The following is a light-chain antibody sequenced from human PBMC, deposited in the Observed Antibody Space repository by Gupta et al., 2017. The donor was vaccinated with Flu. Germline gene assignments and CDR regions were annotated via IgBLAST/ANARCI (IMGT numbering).Light chain of an antibody. V-gene: IGKV1-39*01. CDR1: QDISIY. CDR3: QQNDSLVRT. Sequence: IQMTQSPPSLPASVGDRVTITCRASQDISIYLNWYQQKPGQAPTLLIYSASNLQSGVPSRFSGGGSGTDFTLTISSLQPEDFAVYYCQQNDSLVRTFGQGTKV. J-gene: IGKJ1*01. CDR2: SAS.